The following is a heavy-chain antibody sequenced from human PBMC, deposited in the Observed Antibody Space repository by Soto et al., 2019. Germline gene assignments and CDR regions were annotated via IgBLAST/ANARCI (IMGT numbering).Heavy chain of an antibody. Sequence: LSLTCTVSGGSISSYYWSWIRQPPGKGLEWIGYIYYSGSTNYNPSLKSRVTISVDTSKNQFSLKLSSVTAADTAVYYCAREGSWYGFDYWGQGTLVTVS. CDR3: AREGSWYGFDY. D-gene: IGHD6-13*01. CDR2: IYYSGST. V-gene: IGHV4-59*01. J-gene: IGHJ4*02. CDR1: GGSISSYY.